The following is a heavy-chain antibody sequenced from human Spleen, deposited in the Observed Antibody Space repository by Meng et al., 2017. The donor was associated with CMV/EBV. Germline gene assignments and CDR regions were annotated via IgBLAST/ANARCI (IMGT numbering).Heavy chain of an antibody. CDR2: INSDGSST. Sequence: GGSLRLSCAASGFTFSSYWMHWVRQAPGKGLVWVSRINSDGSSTSYADSVKGRFTISRDNAKNTLYLQMNSLRAEDTAVYYCAREGEYCSGGSRYSQTYYFDYWGQGTLVTVSS. J-gene: IGHJ4*02. D-gene: IGHD2-15*01. CDR3: AREGEYCSGGSRYSQTYYFDY. V-gene: IGHV3-74*01. CDR1: GFTFSSYW.